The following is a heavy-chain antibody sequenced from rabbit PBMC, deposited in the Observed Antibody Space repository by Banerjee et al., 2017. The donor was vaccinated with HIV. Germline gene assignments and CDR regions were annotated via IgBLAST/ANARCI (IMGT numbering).Heavy chain of an antibody. D-gene: IGHD4-2*01. CDR2: IHPDYDNT. J-gene: IGHJ4*01. CDR3: ARGGLVVGLNL. V-gene: IGHV1S47*01. CDR1: GIDFSSYG. Sequence: QEQLEESGGGLVTLGGSLKLSCKASGIDFSSYGISWVRQAPGKGLEWIAYIHPDYDNTDYASWVNGRFTISLDNAQNTVFLQMTSLTAADTATYFCARGGLVVGLNLWGPGTLVTVS.